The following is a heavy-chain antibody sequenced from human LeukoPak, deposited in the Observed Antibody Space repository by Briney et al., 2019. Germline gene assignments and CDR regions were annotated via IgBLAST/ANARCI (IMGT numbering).Heavy chain of an antibody. D-gene: IGHD4-17*01. Sequence: GGSLRLSCAASGFTCSCYAMSWVRPAPGKGLDWVLSLSTTGASTYYADSVQGRFTITRDNSKNTLYLQMNSLRAEDTAIYYCAKDRGLRDITVTFPDYWGQGSLVTDPS. CDR2: LSTTGAST. CDR3: AKDRGLRDITVTFPDY. CDR1: GFTCSCYA. J-gene: IGHJ4*02. V-gene: IGHV3-23*01.